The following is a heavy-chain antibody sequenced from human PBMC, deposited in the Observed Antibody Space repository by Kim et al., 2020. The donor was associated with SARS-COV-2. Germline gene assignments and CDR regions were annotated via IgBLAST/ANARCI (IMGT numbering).Heavy chain of an antibody. V-gene: IGHV3-33*01. Sequence: GGSLRLSCAASGFTFSSYGMHWVRQAPGKGLEWVAVIWYDGSNKYYADSLKGRFTISRDNSKNTLYLQMNSLRAEDTAVYYCARGGDYVWGSYRLIDYWGQGTLVTVSS. CDR1: GFTFSSYG. CDR3: ARGGDYVWGSYRLIDY. D-gene: IGHD3-16*02. J-gene: IGHJ4*02. CDR2: IWYDGSNK.